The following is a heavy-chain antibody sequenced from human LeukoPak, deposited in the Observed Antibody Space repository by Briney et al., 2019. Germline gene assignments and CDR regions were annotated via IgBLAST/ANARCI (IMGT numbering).Heavy chain of an antibody. CDR2: SIPSFGTA. Sequence: ASVKVSCKASGGTFSSYAISWVRQPPGQGLDGMGGSIPSFGTANYAQKFQGRVTITTDESTSTAYMELSSLRSEDTAVYSCANRPVLGGNRGDVGGYYFDYWGQGTLVTVSS. CDR1: GGTFSSYA. V-gene: IGHV1-69*05. J-gene: IGHJ4*02. CDR3: ANRPVLGGNRGDVGGYYFDY. D-gene: IGHD4-23*01.